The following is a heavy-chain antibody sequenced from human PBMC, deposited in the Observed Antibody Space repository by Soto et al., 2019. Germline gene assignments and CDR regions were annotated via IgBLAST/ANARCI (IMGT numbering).Heavy chain of an antibody. CDR3: TRDRDIVVVPAATTYYYYGMDV. D-gene: IGHD2-2*01. V-gene: IGHV3-49*04. CDR2: IRSKAYGGTT. CDR1: GFAFGDYA. Sequence: GGSLRLSCTASGFAFGDYAMSWVRQAPGKGLEWVGFIRSKAYGGTTEYAASVKGRFTISRDDSKSIAYLQMNSLKTEDTAVYYCTRDRDIVVVPAATTYYYYGMDVWGQGTTVTVSS. J-gene: IGHJ6*02.